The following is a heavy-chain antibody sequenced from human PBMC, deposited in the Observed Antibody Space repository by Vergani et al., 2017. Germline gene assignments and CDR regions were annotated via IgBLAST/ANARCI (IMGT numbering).Heavy chain of an antibody. Sequence: EVQLVESGGGLVQPGRSLRLSCAASGFTFDDYAMHWVRQAPGKGLEWVSGISWNSGSIGYADSVKGRFTISRDNAKNTLYLQMNSLRAEDTAVYYCARGVVVAATSWYFDLWGRGTLVTVSS. D-gene: IGHD2-15*01. CDR1: GFTFDDYA. J-gene: IGHJ2*01. CDR2: ISWNSGSI. CDR3: ARGVVVAATSWYFDL. V-gene: IGHV3-9*01.